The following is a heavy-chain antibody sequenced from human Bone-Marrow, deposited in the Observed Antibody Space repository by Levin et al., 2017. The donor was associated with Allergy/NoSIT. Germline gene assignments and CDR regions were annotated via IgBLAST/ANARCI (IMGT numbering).Heavy chain of an antibody. D-gene: IGHD2-2*01. Sequence: PSETLSLTCTVSGDSISSRGYYWSWIRQHPGKGLEWIGYIYYTGNTYYNPSLKSRLTISMDTSKNQFSLKLSSVTAADTAVYYCARERNRSSVEGLDSWGQGTLVTVSS. CDR2: IYYTGNT. CDR1: GDSISSRGYY. V-gene: IGHV4-31*03. J-gene: IGHJ4*02. CDR3: ARERNRSSVEGLDS.